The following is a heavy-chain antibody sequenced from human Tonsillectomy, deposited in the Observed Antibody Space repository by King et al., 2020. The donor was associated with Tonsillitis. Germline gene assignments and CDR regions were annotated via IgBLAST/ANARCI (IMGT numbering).Heavy chain of an antibody. CDR3: ARRGGYCSGGSCYYYYGLDV. V-gene: IGHV5-10-1*03. CDR1: GYSFTSYW. D-gene: IGHD2-15*01. Sequence: VQLVESGAEVKKPGESLRISCKGSGYSFTSYWITWVRQMPGKGLEWMGMIDPSDSYTNYSPSFQGHVTISSDRSISTAYLQWSSLKSSDTAIYSCARRGGYCSGGSCYYYYGLDVWGQGTTVTVSS. J-gene: IGHJ6*02. CDR2: IDPSDSYT.